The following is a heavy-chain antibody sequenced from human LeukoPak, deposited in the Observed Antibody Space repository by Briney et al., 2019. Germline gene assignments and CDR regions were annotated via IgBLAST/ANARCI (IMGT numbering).Heavy chain of an antibody. D-gene: IGHD1-26*01. Sequence: PSDTLSLTCTVSGGSISSYYWSWIRQPPGKGLEWIGSIYYSGSTNYNPSLKSRVTISVDTSKNQFSLKLSSVTAADTAVYYCARDSVGATSGHYFDYWGQGTLVTVSS. CDR1: GGSISSYY. CDR2: IYYSGST. V-gene: IGHV4-59*01. CDR3: ARDSVGATSGHYFDY. J-gene: IGHJ4*02.